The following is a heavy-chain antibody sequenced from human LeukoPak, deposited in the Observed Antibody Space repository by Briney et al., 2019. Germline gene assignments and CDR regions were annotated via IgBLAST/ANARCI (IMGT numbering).Heavy chain of an antibody. CDR1: GYSISSGYY. J-gene: IGHJ1*01. D-gene: IGHD3-22*01. CDR3: AREGGGYYDSSGYYPLQH. CDR2: IYHSGST. V-gene: IGHV4-38-2*02. Sequence: PSETLSLTCAVSGYSISSGYYWGWIRQPPGKGLEWIGNIYHSGSTYYNPSLKSRVTISVDTSKNQFSLKLSSVTAADTAVYYCAREGGGYYDSSGYYPLQHWGQGTLVTVSS.